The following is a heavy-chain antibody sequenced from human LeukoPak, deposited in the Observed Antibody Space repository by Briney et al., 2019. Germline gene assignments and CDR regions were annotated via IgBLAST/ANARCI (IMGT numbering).Heavy chain of an antibody. J-gene: IGHJ4*02. V-gene: IGHV7-4-1*02. CDR3: ARAAYDRSGYVDY. D-gene: IGHD3-22*01. CDR2: INTDTGDP. CDR1: GYTFATYA. Sequence: ASVKVSCKASGYTFATYAMHWVRQAPGQGLEWMGWINTDTGDPTYAQDFTGRFVFSLDTSVSTTYLQISSLKAEDTAVYYCARAAYDRSGYVDYWGQGTLVTVSS.